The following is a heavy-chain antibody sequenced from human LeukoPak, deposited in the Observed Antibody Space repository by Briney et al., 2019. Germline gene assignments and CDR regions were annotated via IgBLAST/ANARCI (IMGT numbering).Heavy chain of an antibody. J-gene: IGHJ6*03. D-gene: IGHD3-16*02. CDR1: GYTLTELS. Sequence: ASVKVSCKVSGYTLTELSMHWVRQATGQGLEWMGWMNPNSGNTGYAQKFQGRVTITRNTSISTAYMELSSLRSEDTAVYYCARGEATFGGVIAQYYYYYMDVWGKGTTVTVSS. CDR2: MNPNSGNT. V-gene: IGHV1-8*03. CDR3: ARGEATFGGVIAQYYYYYMDV.